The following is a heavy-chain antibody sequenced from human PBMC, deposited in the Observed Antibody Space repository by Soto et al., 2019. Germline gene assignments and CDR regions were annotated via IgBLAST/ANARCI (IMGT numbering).Heavy chain of an antibody. V-gene: IGHV3-30*03. Sequence: QVQLVESGGGVVQPGRSLRLSCAASGFTFSSYGMHWVRQAPGKGLEWVAVISYDGINTNYADSVKGRYTISRDNSKNPLYMQMNSRRVEDTAVYYCARAATGGGYDSAWAYWGQGTLVTVSS. CDR2: ISYDGINT. J-gene: IGHJ4*02. CDR3: ARAATGGGYDSAWAY. CDR1: GFTFSSYG. D-gene: IGHD5-12*01.